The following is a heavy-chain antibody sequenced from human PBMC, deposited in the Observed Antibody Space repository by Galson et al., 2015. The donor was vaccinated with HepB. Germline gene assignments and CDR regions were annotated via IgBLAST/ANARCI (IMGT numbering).Heavy chain of an antibody. CDR1: GFTFSSYS. D-gene: IGHD3-10*01. CDR2: ISSSSSTI. Sequence: SLRLSCAASGFTFSSYSMNWVRQAPGKGLEWVSYISSSSSTIYYADSVKGRFTISRDNAKNSLYLQMNSLRAEDTAVYYCARDTMVRGPRGNDAFDIWGQGTMVTVSS. CDR3: ARDTMVRGPRGNDAFDI. J-gene: IGHJ3*02. V-gene: IGHV3-48*01.